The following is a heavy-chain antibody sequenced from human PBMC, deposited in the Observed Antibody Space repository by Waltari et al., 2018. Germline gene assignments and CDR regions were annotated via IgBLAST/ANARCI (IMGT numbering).Heavy chain of an antibody. CDR3: ARDRRGVGAIDY. D-gene: IGHD1-26*01. CDR1: GFTFSSYW. J-gene: IGHJ4*02. CDR2: IKQDGSEK. Sequence: EVQLVESGGGLVQPGGSLRLSCAASGFTFSSYWMSWVRQAPGKGLEWVANIKQDGSEKDYVEYGKGRFTSSRDNAKNSLYRQMNSLRAEDTAVYYCARDRRGVGAIDYWGQGTLVTVSS. V-gene: IGHV3-7*01.